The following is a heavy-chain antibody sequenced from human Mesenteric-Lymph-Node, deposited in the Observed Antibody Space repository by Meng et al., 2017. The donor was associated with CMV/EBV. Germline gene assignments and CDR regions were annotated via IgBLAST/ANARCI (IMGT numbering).Heavy chain of an antibody. V-gene: IGHV3-23*01. CDR2: ITTSGGST. J-gene: IGHJ4*02. CDR1: GFTFSSHA. Sequence: GESLKISCVASGFTFSSHAMSWVRQAPGKGLKWVSGITTSGGSTYYADPVKGRFIISRDNSKNTLYLQMESLRAEDTAVYYCAKDFEQPAFDYFDYWGQGTLVTVSS. CDR3: AKDFEQPAFDYFDY. D-gene: IGHD6-13*01.